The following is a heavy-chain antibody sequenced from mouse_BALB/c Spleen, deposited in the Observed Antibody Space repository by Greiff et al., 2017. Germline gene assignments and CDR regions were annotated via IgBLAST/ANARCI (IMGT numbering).Heavy chain of an antibody. CDR1: GFTFSSYT. J-gene: IGHJ4*01. CDR3: ARHDYDKGYAMDY. Sequence: EVQLVESGGGLVKPGGSLKLSCAASGFTFSSYTMSWVRQTPEKRLEWVATISSGGSYTYYPDSVKGRFTISRDNAKNTLYLQMSSLKSEDTAMYYCARHDYDKGYAMDYWGQGTSVTVSS. CDR2: ISSGGSYT. D-gene: IGHD2-4*01. V-gene: IGHV5-6-4*01.